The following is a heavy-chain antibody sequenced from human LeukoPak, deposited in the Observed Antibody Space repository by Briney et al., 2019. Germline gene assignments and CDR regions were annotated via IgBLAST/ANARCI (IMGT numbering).Heavy chain of an antibody. D-gene: IGHD2-15*01. CDR1: GFTFSSYA. CDR2: ISGSGGST. Sequence: QSGGSLRLSCAASGFTFSSYAMSWVRQAPGKGLEWVSAISGSGGSTYYADSVKGRFTISRDNSKNTLYLQMNSLRAEDTAVYYCAKGWSLATYYFDYWGQGTLVTVSS. CDR3: AKGWSLATYYFDY. V-gene: IGHV3-23*01. J-gene: IGHJ4*02.